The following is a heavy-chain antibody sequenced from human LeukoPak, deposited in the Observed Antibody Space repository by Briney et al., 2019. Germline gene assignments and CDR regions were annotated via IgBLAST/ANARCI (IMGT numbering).Heavy chain of an antibody. CDR2: IYTSVST. D-gene: IGHD6-19*01. CDR3: ARGFFSSGYVMDV. CDR1: GGSISSYY. V-gene: IGHV4-4*07. Sequence: PSETLSLTCTVSGGSISSYYWSWLRQPAGKGLEWIGRIYTSVSTNYNPSLKSRVTMSVDTSKNQFSLKLRSVTAADTAVYYCARGFFSSGYVMDVWGQGTTVTVSS. J-gene: IGHJ6*02.